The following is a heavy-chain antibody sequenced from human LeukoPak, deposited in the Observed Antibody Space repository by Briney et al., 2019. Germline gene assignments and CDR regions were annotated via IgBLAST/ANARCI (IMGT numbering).Heavy chain of an antibody. CDR1: GGSFSGYY. J-gene: IGHJ5*02. CDR3: ARGFYTYFDP. D-gene: IGHD2/OR15-2a*01. Sequence: SSETLSLTCAVYGGSFSGYYWSWIRQPPGKGLEWIGEINHSGSTNYNPSLKSRVTISVDTSKNQFSLKLSSVTAADTAVHYCARGFYTYFDPWGQGTLVTVSS. CDR2: INHSGST. V-gene: IGHV4-34*01.